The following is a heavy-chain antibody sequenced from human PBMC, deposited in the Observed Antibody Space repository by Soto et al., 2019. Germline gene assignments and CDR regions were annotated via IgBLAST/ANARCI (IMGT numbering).Heavy chain of an antibody. D-gene: IGHD6-13*01. V-gene: IGHV3-33*01. J-gene: IGHJ4*02. Sequence: PGGSLRLSCAASGFTFSSYGMHWVRQAPGKGLEWVAVIWYDGSNKYYADSVKGRFTISRDNSKNTLYLQMNSLRAEDTAVYYCARDRDIAAAGTFDYWGQGXLVTVPS. CDR1: GFTFSSYG. CDR3: ARDRDIAAAGTFDY. CDR2: IWYDGSNK.